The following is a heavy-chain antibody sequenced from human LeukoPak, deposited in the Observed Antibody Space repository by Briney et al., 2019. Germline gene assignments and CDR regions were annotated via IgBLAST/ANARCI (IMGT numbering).Heavy chain of an antibody. CDR3: ATRGGNYYDSSGYFDY. D-gene: IGHD3-22*01. J-gene: IGHJ4*02. CDR1: GGSFSGYY. CDR2: INHRGST. Sequence: SETLSLTCAVYGGSFSGYYWSWIRRPPGKGLEWIGEINHRGSTNYNPSLKSRVTISVDTSKNQFSLELNSVTAADTAVYYCATRGGNYYDSSGYFDYWARGTLVTVSS. V-gene: IGHV4-34*01.